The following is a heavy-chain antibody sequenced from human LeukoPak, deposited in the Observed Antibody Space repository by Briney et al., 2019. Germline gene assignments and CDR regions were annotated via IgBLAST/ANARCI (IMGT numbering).Heavy chain of an antibody. D-gene: IGHD6-6*01. J-gene: IGHJ4*02. V-gene: IGHV3-23*01. CDR1: GFTFSSYA. CDR3: AKPSCSRCIAAPTQDY. Sequence: GGSLRLSCAASGFTFSSYAMSWVRQAPGKGLEWVSAISGSGGSTYYADSVKGRFTISRDNSKNTLYLQMNSLRAEDTAVYYCAKPSCSRCIAAPTQDYWGQGTLVTVSS. CDR2: ISGSGGST.